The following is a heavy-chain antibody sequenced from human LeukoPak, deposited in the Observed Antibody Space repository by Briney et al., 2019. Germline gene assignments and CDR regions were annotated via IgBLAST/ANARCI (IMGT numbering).Heavy chain of an antibody. D-gene: IGHD2-21*01. CDR3: ARVAGNCGGDCYRLLY. CDR2: ISAYNGNT. V-gene: IGHV1-18*01. CDR1: GYTFTSYG. J-gene: IGHJ4*02. Sequence: ASVKVSFKASGYTFTSYGISWVRQAPGQGLEWMGWISAYNGNTNYAQKLQGRVTMTTDTSTSTAYMELRSLRSDDTAVYYCARVAGNCGGDCYRLLYWGQGTLVTVSS.